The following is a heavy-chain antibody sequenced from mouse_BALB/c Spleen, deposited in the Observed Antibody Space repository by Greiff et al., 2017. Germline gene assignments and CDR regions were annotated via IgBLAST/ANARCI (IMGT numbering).Heavy chain of an antibody. D-gene: IGHD1-1*01. CDR2: ISYSGST. CDR3: ARFITTVVGWYFDV. CDR1: GYSITSDYA. Sequence: EVQLVESGPGLVKPSQSLSLTCTVTGYSITSDYAWNWIRQFPGNKLEWMGYISYSGSTSYNPSLKSRISITRDTSKNQFFLQLNSVTTEDTATYYCARFITTVVGWYFDVWGAGTTVTVSS. J-gene: IGHJ1*01. V-gene: IGHV3-2*02.